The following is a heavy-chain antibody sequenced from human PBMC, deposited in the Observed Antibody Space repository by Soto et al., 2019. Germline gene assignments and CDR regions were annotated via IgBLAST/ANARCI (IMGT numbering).Heavy chain of an antibody. CDR1: GGSVSGRNW. Sequence: PSETLSFTCVASGGSVSGRNWWSWVRQPPGKGLEWIGEVFHSGDTTYTPSLKSRVSISVDKSENLFSLKLTSVTAADTAVYYCARLIYDTSLNHFYFDIWGQGTLVTVSS. D-gene: IGHD3-22*01. CDR2: VFHSGDT. J-gene: IGHJ4*02. V-gene: IGHV4-4*02. CDR3: ARLIYDTSLNHFYFDI.